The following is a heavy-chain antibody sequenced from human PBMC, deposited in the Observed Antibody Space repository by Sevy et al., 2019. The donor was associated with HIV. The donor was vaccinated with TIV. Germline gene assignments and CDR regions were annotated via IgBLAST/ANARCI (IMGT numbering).Heavy chain of an antibody. CDR2: IYPGDSNT. J-gene: IGHJ4*02. CDR3: ARHVYYYDSSGYYSIDS. CDR1: GYSFTKFW. V-gene: IGHV5-51*01. D-gene: IGHD3-22*01. Sequence: GESLKISCKGSGYSFTKFWIGWARQMPGKGLEWMGIIYPGDSNTRYSPSFQGQVTISADKSISTAYLQWSGQKASDTAMYYCARHVYYYDSSGYYSIDSWGQGTPVTVSS.